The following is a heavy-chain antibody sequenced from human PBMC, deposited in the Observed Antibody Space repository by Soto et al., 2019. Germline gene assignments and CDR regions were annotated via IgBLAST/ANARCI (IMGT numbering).Heavy chain of an antibody. CDR3: ARDSRPLVVTAMGCVDY. CDR2: ISSSGSTI. Sequence: VGSLRLSCAASGLTFSDYYMSWIRQAPGKGLEWVSYISSSGSTIYYADSVKGRFTISRDNAKNSLYLQMNSLRAEDTAVYYCARDSRPLVVTAMGCVDYWGQGTLVTVSS. D-gene: IGHD2-21*02. J-gene: IGHJ4*02. V-gene: IGHV3-11*01. CDR1: GLTFSDYY.